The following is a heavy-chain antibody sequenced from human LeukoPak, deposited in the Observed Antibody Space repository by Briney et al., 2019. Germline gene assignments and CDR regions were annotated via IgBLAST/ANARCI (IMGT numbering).Heavy chain of an antibody. V-gene: IGHV4-59*08. CDR3: ARSSIGGLFDY. Sequence: SETLSLTCTDSGGSISSYYWSWIRQPPGKGLEWIGYIYYSGSTNYNPSLKSRVTISVDTSKNQFSLKLSSVTAADTAVYYCARSSIGGLFDYWGQGTLVTVSS. CDR1: GGSISSYY. CDR2: IYYSGST. J-gene: IGHJ4*02. D-gene: IGHD3-10*01.